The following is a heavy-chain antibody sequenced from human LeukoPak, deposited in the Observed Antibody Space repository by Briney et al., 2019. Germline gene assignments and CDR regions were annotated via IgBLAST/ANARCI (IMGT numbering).Heavy chain of an antibody. D-gene: IGHD3-22*01. CDR1: GFIVSSNY. CDR3: ARDWVYYYDSSGPPTYYGMDV. V-gene: IGHV3-66*01. J-gene: IGHJ6*02. Sequence: GGSLRLSCAASGFIVSSNYMSWVRQAPGKGLEWVSIIYGGGSTYYADSVKGRFTISRDNSKNTLYLQMNSLRAEDTAVCYCARDWVYYYDSSGPPTYYGMDVWGQGATVTVSS. CDR2: IYGGGST.